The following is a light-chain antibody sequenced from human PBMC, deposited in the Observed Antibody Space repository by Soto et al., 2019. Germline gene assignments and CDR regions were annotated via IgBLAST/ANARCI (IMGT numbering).Light chain of an antibody. Sequence: DIQMTQSPSTLSASVGDRVTITCRASQNIDDWLAWYQQKPGKAPKLLIYRASNLESGVPSRFSGGGSGTEFTLTISSLQPDDLAAYYCQQYASFSLTFGGGTKVDIK. CDR1: QNIDDW. V-gene: IGKV1-5*03. CDR2: RAS. J-gene: IGKJ4*01. CDR3: QQYASFSLT.